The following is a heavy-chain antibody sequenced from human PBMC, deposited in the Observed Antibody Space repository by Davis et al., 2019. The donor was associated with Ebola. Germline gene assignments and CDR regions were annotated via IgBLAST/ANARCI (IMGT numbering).Heavy chain of an antibody. CDR1: GSSFAVSW. V-gene: IGHV5-51*01. J-gene: IGHJ4*02. CDR3: ARGGNWGFDY. CDR2: IYPGDSDT. Sequence: KVSCKGSGSSFAVSWIGWVRQMPGKGLEWMGIIYPGDSDTRYSPSFQGQVTISADKSISTAYLQWSSLKASDTAMYYCARGGNWGFDYWGQGTLVTVSS. D-gene: IGHD4-23*01.